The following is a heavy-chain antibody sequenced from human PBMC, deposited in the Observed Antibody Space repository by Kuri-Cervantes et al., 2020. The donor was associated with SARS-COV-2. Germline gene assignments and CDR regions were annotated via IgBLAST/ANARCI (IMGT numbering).Heavy chain of an antibody. CDR1: GGSISDYY. CDR3: ARDCSTADCKTFGYY. J-gene: IGHJ4*02. CDR2: IYYTGST. V-gene: IGHV4-59*01. D-gene: IGHD2-2*01. Sequence: SETLSLTCIVSGGSISDYYWSWLRQPPGKGLERIGDIYYTGSTSYNPSLKSRVAISVDTSKNQFSLKFTSVTAADTAVYYCARDCSTADCKTFGYYWGRGTLVTVSS.